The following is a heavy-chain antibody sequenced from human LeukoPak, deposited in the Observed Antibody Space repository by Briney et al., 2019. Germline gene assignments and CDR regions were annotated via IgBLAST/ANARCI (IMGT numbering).Heavy chain of an antibody. J-gene: IGHJ5*02. CDR1: GYTFTGYY. D-gene: IGHD3-3*01. Sequence: ASVKVSCKASGYTFTGYYMHWVRQAPGQGLEWMGWINPNSGGTNYAQKFQGRVTMTRDTSISTAYMELSRLRSDDTAVYYCARATRITIFGVPGGRYDPWGQGTLVTVSS. CDR3: ARATRITIFGVPGGRYDP. CDR2: INPNSGGT. V-gene: IGHV1-2*02.